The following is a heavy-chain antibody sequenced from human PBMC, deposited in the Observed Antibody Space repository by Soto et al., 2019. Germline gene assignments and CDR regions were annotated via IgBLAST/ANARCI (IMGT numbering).Heavy chain of an antibody. CDR2: IYWDDDK. V-gene: IGHV2-5*02. CDR1: GFSLSTSGVG. Sequence: QITLKESGPTLVKPTQTLTLTCTFSGFSLSTSGVGVGWIRQPPGKALEWLALIYWDDDKRYSPSLRSRLTISKDTSKNQVVLTMPNMDPVDTATYYCIQSRCGGDCLQSDASHYYYGMDVWGQGTTGTVSS. D-gene: IGHD2-21*02. J-gene: IGHJ6*02. CDR3: IQSRCGGDCLQSDASHYYYGMDV.